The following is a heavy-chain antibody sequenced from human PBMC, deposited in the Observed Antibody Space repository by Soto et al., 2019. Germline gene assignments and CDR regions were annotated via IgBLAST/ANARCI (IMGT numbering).Heavy chain of an antibody. CDR1: GYAFSDHG. CDR3: AIDHRYSSSFFDS. Sequence: QVRLVLSGDELKKPGASMKVSCKASGYAFSDHGISWVRQAPGQGLEWIGWISAYNGNTNYAQKFQGRVTVTTDASTATAYMEVRSLTSEDTAVYYCAIDHRYSSSFFDSWSQGTLITVSS. D-gene: IGHD6-6*01. J-gene: IGHJ4*02. V-gene: IGHV1-18*04. CDR2: ISAYNGNT.